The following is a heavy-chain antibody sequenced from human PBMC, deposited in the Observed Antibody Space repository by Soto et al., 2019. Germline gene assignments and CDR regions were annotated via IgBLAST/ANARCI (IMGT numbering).Heavy chain of an antibody. Sequence: QVQLVQSGAEVKKPGSSVKVSCKASGGTFSSYAISWVRQAPGQGLEWMGGIIPIFGTANYAQKFQGRVTITADESTSPAYMGRSSLRFEDTAVYYWARGGGSYILDSRYWGQGTLVTVSS. CDR2: IIPIFGTA. CDR1: GGTFSSYA. D-gene: IGHD3-16*01. J-gene: IGHJ4*02. V-gene: IGHV1-69*01. CDR3: ARGGGSYILDSRY.